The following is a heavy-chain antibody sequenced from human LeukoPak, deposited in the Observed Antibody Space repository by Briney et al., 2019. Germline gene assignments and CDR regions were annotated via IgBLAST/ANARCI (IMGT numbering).Heavy chain of an antibody. CDR3: TTAYQGYSSGWYDY. J-gene: IGHJ4*02. CDR1: GFTFSNAW. CDR2: IKSKTDGGTT. D-gene: IGHD6-19*01. Sequence: GGSLRLSCAASGFTFSNAWMNWVRQAPGKGLEWVGRIKSKTDGGTTDYAAPVKGRFTISRDDSKNTLYLQMNSLKTEDTAVYYCTTAYQGYSSGWYDYWGQGTLVTVSS. V-gene: IGHV3-15*07.